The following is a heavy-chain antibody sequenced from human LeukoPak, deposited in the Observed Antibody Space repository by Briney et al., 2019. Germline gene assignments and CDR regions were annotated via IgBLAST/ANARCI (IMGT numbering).Heavy chain of an antibody. J-gene: IGHJ6*03. CDR2: IYYSGST. D-gene: IGHD3-22*01. Sequence: PSETLSLTCTVSSCSISSHYLSWVRQPPGKGLEWIGYIYYSGSTDYNPSLKSRGTISVDTSKNQFSLKLSSVTAADTAVYYCARGPHYHDSSGYSPYYYYYMDVWGKGTTVTVSS. CDR1: SCSISSHY. CDR3: ARGPHYHDSSGYSPYYYYYMDV. V-gene: IGHV4-59*11.